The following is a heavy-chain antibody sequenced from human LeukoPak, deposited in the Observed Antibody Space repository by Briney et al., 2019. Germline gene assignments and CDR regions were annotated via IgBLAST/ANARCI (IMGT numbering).Heavy chain of an antibody. D-gene: IGHD6-19*01. CDR1: GGPISISSYY. V-gene: IGHV4-39*01. J-gene: IGHJ4*02. CDR3: ARNLRRIAVAGYYFDY. CDR2: IYYSGST. Sequence: SETLSLTCTVSGGPISISSYYWGWVRQPPGKGLEWIGCIYYSGSTYYNPSLKSRVTISVDTSKHQFSLKLSSVTAADTAVYYCARNLRRIAVAGYYFDYWGQGTLVTVSS.